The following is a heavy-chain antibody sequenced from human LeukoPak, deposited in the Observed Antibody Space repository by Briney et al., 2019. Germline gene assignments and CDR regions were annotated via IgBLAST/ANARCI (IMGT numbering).Heavy chain of an antibody. D-gene: IGHD6-19*01. V-gene: IGHV3-21*01. CDR2: ISSSSYI. CDR1: GFTFSSYS. Sequence: GGSLRLSCAASGFTFSSYSMNWVRQAPGKGLEWVSCISSSSYIYNAESVKGRFTISRDNAKKSLYLQMNSLRAEDTAVYYCVRDREGQWLVNGFDYWGQGTLVTVSS. J-gene: IGHJ4*02. CDR3: VRDREGQWLVNGFDY.